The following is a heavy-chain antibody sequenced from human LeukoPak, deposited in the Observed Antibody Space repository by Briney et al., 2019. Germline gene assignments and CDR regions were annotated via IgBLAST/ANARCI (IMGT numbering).Heavy chain of an antibody. Sequence: SETLSLTCAVYGGSFSGYYWSWIRQPPGKGLEWIGGINHSGSTNYNPSLKSRVTISVDTSKNQFSLKLSSVTAADTAVYYCARVKSDYYYYYMDVWGKGTTVTVSS. CDR3: ARVKSDYYYYYMDV. CDR1: GGSFSGYY. CDR2: INHSGST. J-gene: IGHJ6*03. V-gene: IGHV4-34*01.